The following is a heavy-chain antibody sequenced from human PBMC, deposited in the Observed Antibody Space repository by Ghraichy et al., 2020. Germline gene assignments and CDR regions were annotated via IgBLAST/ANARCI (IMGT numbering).Heavy chain of an antibody. CDR1: GFTFSNYA. CDR3: ARGSVGATMYYFDY. Sequence: GESLNISCAASGFTFSNYAMSWVRQAPGRGLEWVSTFSGSDHSTFYADSVKGRFTISRDNSKNTLYLQMNSLTAEDTAVYFCARGSVGATMYYFDYWGQGTLVTGSS. D-gene: IGHD1-26*01. V-gene: IGHV3-23*01. CDR2: FSGSDHST. J-gene: IGHJ4*02.